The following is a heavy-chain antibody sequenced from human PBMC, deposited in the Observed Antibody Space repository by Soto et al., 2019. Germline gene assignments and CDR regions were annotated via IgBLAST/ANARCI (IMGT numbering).Heavy chain of an antibody. Sequence: QVQLQESGPGLVKPSETLSLTCTVSGGSVSSGSYYWSWIRQPPGKGLAWVGYIYYSGGTNYNPSLKSRVTISVDTSKNPSALKLSSVTAADTAVYYCARDRIWFGELSLLEGFDPWGQGTLVTVSS. CDR3: ARDRIWFGELSLLEGFDP. CDR2: IYYSGGT. J-gene: IGHJ5*02. CDR1: GGSVSSGSYY. D-gene: IGHD3-10*01. V-gene: IGHV4-61*01.